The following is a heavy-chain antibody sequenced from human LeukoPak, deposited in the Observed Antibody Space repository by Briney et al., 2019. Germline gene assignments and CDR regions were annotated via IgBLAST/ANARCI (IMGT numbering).Heavy chain of an antibody. CDR1: GGSISSSSYY. V-gene: IGHV4-39*01. Sequence: SETLSLTCTVSGGSISSSSYYWGLIRQPPGKGLEWIGSIYYGGSTYYNPSLKSRDTISVDSPKNQFSLKLSSVTAADTAVYYCARLSSAAFDIWGQGTMVTVSS. CDR3: ARLSSAAFDI. CDR2: IYYGGST. J-gene: IGHJ3*02.